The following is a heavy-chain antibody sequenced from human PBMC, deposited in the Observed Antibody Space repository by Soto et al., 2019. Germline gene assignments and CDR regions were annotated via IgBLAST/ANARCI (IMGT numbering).Heavy chain of an antibody. CDR2: IYCTGST. Sequence: PSETLSLTCTVSGGSGISGCDYWSWIRKPSGKGLEWIGYIYCTGSTNYNPSLKSRVTISVDTSKNQFSLKLSSVTAADTAVYYCARGGSVGYNSYDFDCWGQGTLVTVSS. CDR3: ARGGSVGYNSYDFDC. V-gene: IGHV4-61*10. D-gene: IGHD5-12*01. J-gene: IGHJ4*02. CDR1: GGSGISGCDY.